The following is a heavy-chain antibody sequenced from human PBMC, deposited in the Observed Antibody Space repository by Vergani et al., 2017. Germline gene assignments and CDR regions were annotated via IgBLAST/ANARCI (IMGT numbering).Heavy chain of an antibody. CDR2: IDWDDDK. J-gene: IGHJ4*02. CDR1: GFSLSTSGMC. V-gene: IGHV2-70*01. CDR3: ARTTAIFGVVINYLDY. Sequence: QVTLRESGPALVKPTQTLTLTCTFSGFSLSTSGMCVSWIRQPPGKALEWLALIDWDDDKYYSTSLKTRLTISKDTSKNQVVLTMTNMDPVDTATYYCARTTAIFGVVINYLDYWGQGTLVTVSS. D-gene: IGHD3-3*01.